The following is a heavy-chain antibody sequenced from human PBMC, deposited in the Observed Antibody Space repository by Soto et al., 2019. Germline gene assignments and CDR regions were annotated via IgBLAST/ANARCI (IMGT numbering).Heavy chain of an antibody. D-gene: IGHD3-3*01. Sequence: ASVKVSCKASGYTFTSYYMHWVRQAPGQGLEWMGIINPSGGSTSYAQKFQGRVTMTRDTSTSTVYMEMSSLRSEDTAVYYCARSWVFPLELRFLPSPMFPRDAFDIWGQGTMVTVSS. CDR1: GYTFTSYY. J-gene: IGHJ3*02. CDR2: INPSGGST. V-gene: IGHV1-46*03. CDR3: ARSWVFPLELRFLPSPMFPRDAFDI.